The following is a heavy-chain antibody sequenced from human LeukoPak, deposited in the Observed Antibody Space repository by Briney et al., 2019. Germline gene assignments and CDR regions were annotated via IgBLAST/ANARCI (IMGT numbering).Heavy chain of an antibody. CDR1: GFTFSSYG. V-gene: IGHV3-33*01. CDR3: ARSGVLLWFGELSPPDY. Sequence: PGRSLTRSCAASGFTFSSYGMHWVRQAPGKGLDWVAVIWYDGSNKYYADSAKGRFTISRDNCKDTLYLQMNSLRAEDTAVYYCARSGVLLWFGELSPPDYWGHGTLVTVSS. D-gene: IGHD3-10*01. CDR2: IWYDGSNK. J-gene: IGHJ4*01.